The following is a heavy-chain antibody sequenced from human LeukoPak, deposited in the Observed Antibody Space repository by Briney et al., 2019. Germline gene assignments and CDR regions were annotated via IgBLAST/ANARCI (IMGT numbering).Heavy chain of an antibody. V-gene: IGHV3-23*01. CDR2: ISGGSFST. CDR3: AKGSPNPDSPIDGFGF. D-gene: IGHD1-14*01. CDR1: GFTFSRYD. J-gene: IGHJ3*01. Sequence: WGSLRLSCVASGFTFSRYDISWVRQAPRMGLEWVSPISGGSFSTFYADSVKGRFTISRDSSKNTLYLEMNSLRAEATDVYYCAKGSPNPDSPIDGFGFWGQGTMVTVSS.